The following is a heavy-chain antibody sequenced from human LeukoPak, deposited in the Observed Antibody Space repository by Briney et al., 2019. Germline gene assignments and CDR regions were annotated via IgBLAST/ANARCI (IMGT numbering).Heavy chain of an antibody. V-gene: IGHV3-23*01. Sequence: GGSLRLSCAASGFTFSSYAMSWVRRAPGKGLEWVSAISGSGGSTYYADSVKGRFTISRDNSKNTLYLQMNSLRAEDTAVYYCAKDPDYYYDSSGHFDYWGQGTLVNVSS. J-gene: IGHJ4*02. CDR1: GFTFSSYA. CDR3: AKDPDYYYDSSGHFDY. D-gene: IGHD3-22*01. CDR2: ISGSGGST.